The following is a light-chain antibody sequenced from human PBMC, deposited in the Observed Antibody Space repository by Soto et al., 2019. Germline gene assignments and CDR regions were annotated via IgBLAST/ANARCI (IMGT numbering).Light chain of an antibody. Sequence: DIQMTQSPSSLSASIGDRVTITCRASQSISMNLNWYQQRPGKAPKLLIYTTSTLQSGVPSRFSGSGSGTDFTLTVSILQPEDFATYYFQQSYIIPLTFGGGTKVEIK. J-gene: IGKJ4*01. CDR3: QQSYIIPLT. V-gene: IGKV1-39*01. CDR2: TTS. CDR1: QSISMN.